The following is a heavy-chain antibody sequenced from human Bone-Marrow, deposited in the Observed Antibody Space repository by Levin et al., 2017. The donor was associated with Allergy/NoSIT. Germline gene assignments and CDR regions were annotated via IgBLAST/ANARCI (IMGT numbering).Heavy chain of an antibody. V-gene: IGHV5-51*01. CDR3: ASGQDLEWFPTSFDY. J-gene: IGHJ4*02. D-gene: IGHD3-3*01. Sequence: GGSLRLSCKGSGYSFTSYWIGWVRQMPGKGLEWMGIIYPGDSDTRYSPSFQGQVTISADKSISTAYLQWSSLKASDTAMYYCASGQDLEWFPTSFDYWGQGTLVTVSS. CDR1: GYSFTSYW. CDR2: IYPGDSDT.